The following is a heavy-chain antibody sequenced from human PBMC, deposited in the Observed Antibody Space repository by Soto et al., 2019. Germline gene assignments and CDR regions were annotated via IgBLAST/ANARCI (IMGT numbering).Heavy chain of an antibody. CDR3: TRASAVAGGSSNSLPNDY. CDR2: INPSSGAT. D-gene: IGHD6-19*01. V-gene: IGHV1-2*02. Sequence: VKVSCKASGYTFTDYYMHWVRQAPGQGLEWMGWINPSSGATSYAQNFQGRVTMTRDTSISTFYMELSRLSSDDTAIYYCTRASAVAGGSSNSLPNDYWGQGTLVTVSS. CDR1: GYTFTDYY. J-gene: IGHJ4*02.